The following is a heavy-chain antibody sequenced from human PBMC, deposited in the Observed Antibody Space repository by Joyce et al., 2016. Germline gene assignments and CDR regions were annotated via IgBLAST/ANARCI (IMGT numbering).Heavy chain of an antibody. CDR2: INPNSGDT. D-gene: IGHD2-15*01. CDR3: ARTPRYCSGGNCLDY. CDR1: GYTFTGYY. J-gene: IGHJ4*02. Sequence: QVQLVQSGADVKKPGASVKVSCKASGYTFTGYYMHWVRQAPGQGLEWMGRINPNSGDTDCAQKFQGRVTMTRDTSLSTAYMELSRLRSDDTAVYYCARTPRYCSGGNCLDYWGQGALVTVSS. V-gene: IGHV1-2*06.